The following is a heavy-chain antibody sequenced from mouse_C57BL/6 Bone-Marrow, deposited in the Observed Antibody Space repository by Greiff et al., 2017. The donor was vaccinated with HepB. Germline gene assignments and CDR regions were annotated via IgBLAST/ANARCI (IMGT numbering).Heavy chain of an antibody. CDR1: GYTFTSYW. CDR2: IYPGSGST. Sequence: QVQLQQPGAELVKPGASVKMSCKASGYTFTSYWITWVKQRPGQGLEWIGDIYPGSGSTNYNEKFKSKATLTVDTSSSTAYMQLSSLTSEDSAVYYCARTDYGSSLFDYWGQGTTLTGSS. D-gene: IGHD1-1*01. CDR3: ARTDYGSSLFDY. V-gene: IGHV1-55*01. J-gene: IGHJ2*01.